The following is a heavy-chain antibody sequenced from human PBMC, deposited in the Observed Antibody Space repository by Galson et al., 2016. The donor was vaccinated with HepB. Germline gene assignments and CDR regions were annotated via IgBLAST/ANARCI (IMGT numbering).Heavy chain of an antibody. D-gene: IGHD6-19*01. V-gene: IGHV4-4*02. CDR1: GGSISSSNW. J-gene: IGHJ4*02. CDR3: ARTPGGYSSGHFDY. Sequence: SETLSLTCAVSGGSISSSNWWSWVRQPPGKGLEWIGELYHSGSTNYTPSLKRRVTISVNKSKNQFSLKLSSVTAADTAVYYCARTPGGYSSGHFDYWGQGTLVTVSS. CDR2: LYHSGST.